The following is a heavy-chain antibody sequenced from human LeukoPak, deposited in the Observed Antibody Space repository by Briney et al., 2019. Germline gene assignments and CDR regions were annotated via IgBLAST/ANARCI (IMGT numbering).Heavy chain of an antibody. V-gene: IGHV4-34*01. Sequence: SETLSLTCAVYGGSFSGYYWSWIRQPPGKGLEWIGEINHSESTNYNPSLKSRVTISVDTSKNQFSLKLSSVTAADTAVYYCARLKTYDYVWGSYRRDYFDYWGQGTLVTVSS. CDR3: ARLKTYDYVWGSYRRDYFDY. CDR2: INHSEST. D-gene: IGHD3-16*02. J-gene: IGHJ4*02. CDR1: GGSFSGYY.